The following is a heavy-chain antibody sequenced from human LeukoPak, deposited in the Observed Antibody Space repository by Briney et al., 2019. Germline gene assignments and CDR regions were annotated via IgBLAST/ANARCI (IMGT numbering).Heavy chain of an antibody. CDR2: INWNGGST. J-gene: IGHJ4*02. D-gene: IGHD4-17*01. CDR1: GFTFSSYW. CDR3: ARYVLDYGAFDY. Sequence: PGGSLRLSCAASGFTFSSYWMSWVRQAPGKGLEWVSGINWNGGSTGYADSVKGRFTISRDNAKNSLYLQMNSLRAEDTALYYCARYVLDYGAFDYWGQGTLVTVSS. V-gene: IGHV3-20*04.